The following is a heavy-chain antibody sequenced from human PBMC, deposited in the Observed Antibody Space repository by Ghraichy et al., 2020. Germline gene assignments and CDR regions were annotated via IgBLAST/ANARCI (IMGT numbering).Heavy chain of an antibody. CDR3: AKASWYYDTGAYFDF. J-gene: IGHJ5*01. V-gene: IGHV3-74*01. D-gene: IGHD3-16*01. Sequence: GGSLRLSCAASGFTFTNYWMHWVRQAPGKGLVWVSRINSDGSSTRYADSVRGRFTISRDNAKNTLYLQMNSLRAEDTAVYFCAKASWYYDTGAYFDFWGQGTLVTVSS. CDR2: INSDGSST. CDR1: GFTFTNYW.